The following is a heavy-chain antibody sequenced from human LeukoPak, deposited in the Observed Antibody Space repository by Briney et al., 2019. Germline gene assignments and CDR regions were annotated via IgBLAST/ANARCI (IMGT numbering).Heavy chain of an antibody. J-gene: IGHJ4*02. V-gene: IGHV4-34*01. Sequence: PSETLSLTCAVYGGSFGGYYWSWIRQPPGKGLGWIGEIDHSGSTNYNPSLKSRVTISVDTSKNQFSLKLSSVTAADTAVYYCARSRPVDTAMASFDYWGQGTLVTVSS. CDR3: ARSRPVDTAMASFDY. CDR1: GGSFGGYY. D-gene: IGHD5-18*01. CDR2: IDHSGST.